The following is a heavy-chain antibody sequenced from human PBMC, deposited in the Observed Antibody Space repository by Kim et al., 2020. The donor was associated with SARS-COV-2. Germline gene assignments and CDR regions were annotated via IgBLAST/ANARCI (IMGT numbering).Heavy chain of an antibody. D-gene: IGHD2-2*01. Sequence: SETLSLTCAVYGGSFSSYNWNWIRQPPGTGLEWVGDINHSGSTNYNSSLKSRVTITVNTSKNKISLKLSSVTVTDTAVHYCASDIVGVPRYSQHWGQGTL. CDR1: GGSFSSYN. CDR2: INHSGST. V-gene: IGHV4-34*01. J-gene: IGHJ1*01. CDR3: ASDIVGVPRYSQH.